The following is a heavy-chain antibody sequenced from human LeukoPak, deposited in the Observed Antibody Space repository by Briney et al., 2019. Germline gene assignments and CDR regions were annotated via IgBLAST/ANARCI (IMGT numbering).Heavy chain of an antibody. J-gene: IGHJ4*02. V-gene: IGHV3-30*18. D-gene: IGHD6-6*01. CDR3: VKRSMTSKSNYYYDF. CDR2: ISYDGSNK. Sequence: GGSLRLSCAASGFTFSNYGMHWVRQAPGKGLEWVALISYDGSNKYFADSVKGRFTISRDNSKNTLYLQMHSLRAEDTAVYYCVKRSMTSKSNYYYDFWGQGALATVSS. CDR1: GFTFSNYG.